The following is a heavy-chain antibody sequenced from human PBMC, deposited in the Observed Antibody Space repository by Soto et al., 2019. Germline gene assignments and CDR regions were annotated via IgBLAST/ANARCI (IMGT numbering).Heavy chain of an antibody. CDR1: GGSISSSSYY. CDR2: IYYSGST. J-gene: IGHJ5*02. D-gene: IGHD2-15*01. CDR3: ARRYCSGGSCYGDNWFDP. Sequence: QLQLQESGPGLVKPSETLSLTCTVSGGSISSSSYYWGWIRQPPGKGLEWIGSIYYSGSTYYNPCLRSRVTISVDTSKYQFSLKLSSVTAADTAVYYCARRYCSGGSCYGDNWFDPWGQGTLVTVSS. V-gene: IGHV4-39*01.